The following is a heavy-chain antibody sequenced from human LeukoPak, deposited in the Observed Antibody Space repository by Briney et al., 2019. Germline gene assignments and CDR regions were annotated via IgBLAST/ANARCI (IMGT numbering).Heavy chain of an antibody. D-gene: IGHD5-18*01. CDR2: INHSGST. CDR3: ARIRKTWIQTFDY. J-gene: IGHJ4*02. Sequence: SETLSFTCAVYGGSFSGYYWSWIRQPPGKGLEWIGEINHSGSTNYNPSLKSRVTISVDTSKNQFSLKLSSVTAADTAVYYCARIRKTWIQTFDYWGQGTLVTVSS. V-gene: IGHV4-34*01. CDR1: GGSFSGYY.